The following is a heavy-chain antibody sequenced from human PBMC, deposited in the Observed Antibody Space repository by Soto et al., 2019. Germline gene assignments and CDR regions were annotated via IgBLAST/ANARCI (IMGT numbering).Heavy chain of an antibody. D-gene: IGHD3-10*01. CDR3: ARKSSGSYYNNVRRGFDY. Sequence: SETLSLTCAVYGGSFSGYYWSWIRQPPGKGLEWIGEINHSGSTNYNPSLKSRVTISVDTSKNQFSLKLSSVTAADTAVYYCARKSSGSYYNNVRRGFDYWGQGTLVTVSS. V-gene: IGHV4-34*01. J-gene: IGHJ4*02. CDR2: INHSGST. CDR1: GGSFSGYY.